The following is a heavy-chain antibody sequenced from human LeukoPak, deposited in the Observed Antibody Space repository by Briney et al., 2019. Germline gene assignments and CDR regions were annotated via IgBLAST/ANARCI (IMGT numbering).Heavy chain of an antibody. CDR1: GFTFSSYS. CDR2: ISSSSSTI. CDR3: AGDRPPYYYGSVSSGMDV. Sequence: PGGSLRLSCAASGFTFSSYSMNWVRQAPGKGLEWVSYISSSSSTIYYADSVKGRFTISRDNAKNSLYLQMNSLRAEDTAVYYCAGDRPPYYYGSVSSGMDVWGQGTTVTVSS. D-gene: IGHD3-10*01. V-gene: IGHV3-48*01. J-gene: IGHJ6*02.